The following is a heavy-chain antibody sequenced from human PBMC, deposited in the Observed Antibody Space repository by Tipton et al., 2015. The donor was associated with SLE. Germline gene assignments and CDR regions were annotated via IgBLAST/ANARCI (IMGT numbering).Heavy chain of an antibody. Sequence: TLSLTCTVSGGSINSHFWSWIRQPPGKGLEWIGYISYSGSAFYNPSLKSRVTMSVDTSKNQFFMRLSSATAADTAVYYCAREVITITDSDAFDIWGQGTMVTVSS. J-gene: IGHJ3*02. CDR1: GGSINSHF. CDR3: AREVITITDSDAFDI. V-gene: IGHV4-59*11. D-gene: IGHD2-21*01. CDR2: ISYSGSA.